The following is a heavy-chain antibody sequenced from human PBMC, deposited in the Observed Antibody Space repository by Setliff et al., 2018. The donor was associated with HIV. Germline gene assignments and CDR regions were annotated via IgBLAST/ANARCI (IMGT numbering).Heavy chain of an antibody. CDR1: GYSFTSYG. V-gene: IGHV1-18*01. Sequence: ASVKVSCKASGYSFTSYGISWVRQAPGQGLEWMGWISAYNGNTNYAQKLQGRVTMTTDTSTSTAYMELSSLRSEDTAVYYCAANYYDSSGFEVDAFDIWGQGTMVT. J-gene: IGHJ3*02. CDR2: ISAYNGNT. D-gene: IGHD3-22*01. CDR3: AANYYDSSGFEVDAFDI.